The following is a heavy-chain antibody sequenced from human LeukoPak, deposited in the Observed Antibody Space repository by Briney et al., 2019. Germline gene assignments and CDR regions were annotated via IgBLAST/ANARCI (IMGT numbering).Heavy chain of an antibody. J-gene: IGHJ6*02. V-gene: IGHV4-59*01. CDR1: GGSISSYY. CDR3: ARDASRSGDHYYYYYGMDV. Sequence: SETLSLTCTVSGGSISSYYWSWIRQPPGKGLEWIGYIYYSGSTNYNPSLKSRVTTSVDTSKNQFSLKLSSVTAADTAVYYCARDASRSGDHYYYYYGMDVWGQGTTVTVSS. CDR2: IYYSGST. D-gene: IGHD3-16*01.